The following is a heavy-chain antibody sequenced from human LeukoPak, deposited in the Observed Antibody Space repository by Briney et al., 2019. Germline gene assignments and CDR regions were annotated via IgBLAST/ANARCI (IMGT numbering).Heavy chain of an antibody. V-gene: IGHV3-74*01. CDR2: LNRDGSST. CDR3: TREYENGFDY. D-gene: IGHD3-3*01. Sequence: PGGSLRLPCAASGFTFNNYWMHWVRQAPGKGLMWVSRLNRDGSSTTYAGSVKGRFTISRDNAKNTLYLQMNSLRAEDTGVYYCTREYENGFDYWGQGTLVTVSA. J-gene: IGHJ4*02. CDR1: GFTFNNYW.